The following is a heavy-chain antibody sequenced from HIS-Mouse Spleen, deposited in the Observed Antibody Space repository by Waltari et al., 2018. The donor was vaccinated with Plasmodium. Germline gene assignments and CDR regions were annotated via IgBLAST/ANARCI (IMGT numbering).Heavy chain of an antibody. CDR2: ISYDGSNK. D-gene: IGHD6-19*01. CDR1: GFTFSSYG. V-gene: IGHV3-30*18. J-gene: IGHJ1*01. CDR3: AKDQPGGQYSSGWYLLQH. Sequence: ASGFTFSSYGMHWVRQAPGQGLEWVAVISYDGSNKYYADSVKGRFTISRDNSKNTRYLQMNSLRAEDTAVYYCAKDQPGGQYSSGWYLLQHWGQGTLVTVSS.